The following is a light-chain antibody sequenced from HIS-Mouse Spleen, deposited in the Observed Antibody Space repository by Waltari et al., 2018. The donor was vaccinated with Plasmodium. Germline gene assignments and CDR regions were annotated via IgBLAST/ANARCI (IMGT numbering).Light chain of an antibody. CDR1: NIGSKS. CDR2: EDS. CDR3: QVWDSSSDHVV. V-gene: IGLV3-21*02. Sequence: SYVLTQPPSVSVAPGQTARITCGGNNIGSKSVHWYQQKPGQAPVLVVYEDSDRPSGFPGRFSGSNSGNTATLTISRVEAGDEADYYCQVWDSSSDHVVFGGGTKLTVL. J-gene: IGLJ2*01.